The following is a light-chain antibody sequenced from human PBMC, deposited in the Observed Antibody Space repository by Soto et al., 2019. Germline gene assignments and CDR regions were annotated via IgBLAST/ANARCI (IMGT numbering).Light chain of an antibody. V-gene: IGKV3-20*01. CDR1: QSVSSSY. CDR3: PQDGVSPYT. J-gene: IGKJ2*01. Sequence: EIVLTQSPGTLSLSPGERATLSCRATQSVSSSYLAWYQQKPGQAPRLLIYGASSRATGIPDRFSGSGSGTDFTVTISRLEPEDFTMYSFPQDGVSPYTFGQGTKVEIK. CDR2: GAS.